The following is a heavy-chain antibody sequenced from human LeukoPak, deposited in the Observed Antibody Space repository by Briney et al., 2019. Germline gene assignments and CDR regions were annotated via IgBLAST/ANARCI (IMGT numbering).Heavy chain of an antibody. D-gene: IGHD6-19*01. Sequence: ASVKVSCKVSRHTFTDYYMHWVPQAPGKGLEWMGLVDPEDGETIYAEKFQGRVTITADTSTDTAYMELSSLRSEDTAVYYCATEEIRQWLVRNDYWGQGTLVTVSS. CDR3: ATEEIRQWLVRNDY. CDR2: VDPEDGET. V-gene: IGHV1-69-2*01. CDR1: RHTFTDYY. J-gene: IGHJ4*02.